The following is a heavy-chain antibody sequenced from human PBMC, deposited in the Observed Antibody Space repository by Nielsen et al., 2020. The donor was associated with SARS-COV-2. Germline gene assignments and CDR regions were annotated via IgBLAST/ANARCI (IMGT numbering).Heavy chain of an antibody. CDR3: ARDSYSNYVPFDY. V-gene: IGHV4-31*03. D-gene: IGHD4-11*01. Sequence: SETLSLTCTVSGGSISSGGYYWSWIRQHPGKGLEWIGYIYYSGSTYYNPSLKSRVTISVDTAKNQFSLKLSSVAAADTAVYDCARDSYSNYVPFDYWGQGTLVTVSS. CDR2: IYYSGST. J-gene: IGHJ4*02. CDR1: GGSISSGGYY.